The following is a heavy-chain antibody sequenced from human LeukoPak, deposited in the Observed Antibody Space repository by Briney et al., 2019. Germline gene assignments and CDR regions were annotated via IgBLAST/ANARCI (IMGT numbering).Heavy chain of an antibody. Sequence: SSETLSLTCTVSGGSISSGGYYWSWIRQPPGKGLEWIGEINHSGGTNYNPSLKSRVTISVDTSKNQFSLKLSSVTAADTAVYYCASGYVGASPTVIRLQAPPIHYWGQGTLVTVSS. CDR1: GGSISSGGYY. CDR3: ASGYVGASPTVIRLQAPPIHY. D-gene: IGHD4-17*01. J-gene: IGHJ4*02. V-gene: IGHV4-39*07. CDR2: INHSGGT.